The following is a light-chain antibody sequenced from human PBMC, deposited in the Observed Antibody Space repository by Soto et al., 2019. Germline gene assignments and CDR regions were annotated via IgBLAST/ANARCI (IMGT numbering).Light chain of an antibody. CDR2: HDS. CDR1: NIGSKS. CDR3: QVWDSSSDHVV. Sequence: SYELTQPPSVSVDPGQTARITCGGNNIGSKSVHWYRQKPGQAPVLVVYHDSVRPSGIPERFSGSNSGNTATLTISRVEAGDEADFYCQVWDSSSDHVVFGGGTKLTVL. V-gene: IGLV3-21*02. J-gene: IGLJ2*01.